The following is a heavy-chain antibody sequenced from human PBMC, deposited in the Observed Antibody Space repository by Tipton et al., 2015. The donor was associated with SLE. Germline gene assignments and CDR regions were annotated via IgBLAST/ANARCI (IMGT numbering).Heavy chain of an antibody. CDR1: GGSISSHY. J-gene: IGHJ4*02. V-gene: IGHV4-59*11. D-gene: IGHD6-13*01. Sequence: TLSLTCTDSGGSISSHYWSWIRQPPGKGLEWIGYIYYSGSNNHNPSLKSRVTISVDTSKNQFSLKLSSVTAADTAVYYCARSAGYGSNWAHFDYWGQGTLVTVSS. CDR3: ARSAGYGSNWAHFDY. CDR2: IYYSGSN.